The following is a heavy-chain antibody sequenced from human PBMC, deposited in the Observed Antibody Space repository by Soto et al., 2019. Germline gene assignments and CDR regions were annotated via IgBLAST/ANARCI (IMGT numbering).Heavy chain of an antibody. Sequence: PGWSLRLSCAASGFTFSSFAMGWVRHAPGKGLEWVSGISSSGGSTNYADSVKGRFTISRDNSKNTPYLQMNSLRAEDTAVYYCATFEGYYAFDIWGQGRMVTFSS. CDR3: ATFEGYYAFDI. D-gene: IGHD1-1*01. J-gene: IGHJ3*02. V-gene: IGHV3-23*01. CDR2: ISSSGGST. CDR1: GFTFSSFA.